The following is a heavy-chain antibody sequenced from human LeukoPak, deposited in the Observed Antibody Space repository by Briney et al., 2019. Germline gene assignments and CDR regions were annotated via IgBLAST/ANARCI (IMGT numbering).Heavy chain of an antibody. CDR1: GYTFTAYY. CDR3: ARDGHSGGAFDI. V-gene: IGHV1-2*02. D-gene: IGHD2-15*01. Sequence: ASVKVSCKASGYTFTAYYLHWVRQAPGQGLEWMGWIYPKNGDTNFAQKFQGRVTMTRDTSITTTYMELNRLRSDDTAVYYCARDGHSGGAFDISGQGTMVTVSS. J-gene: IGHJ3*02. CDR2: IYPKNGDT.